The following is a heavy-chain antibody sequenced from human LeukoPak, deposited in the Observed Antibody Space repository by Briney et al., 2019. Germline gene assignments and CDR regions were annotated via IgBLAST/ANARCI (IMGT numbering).Heavy chain of an antibody. CDR1: GGTFSSYA. D-gene: IGHD2-15*01. J-gene: IGHJ5*02. CDR3: AREGARDLGYCSGGSCYSSRGMFDP. V-gene: IGHV1-69*06. Sequence: SVKVSCKASGGTFSSYAISWVRQAPGQGLEWMGGIIPIFGTANYAQKFQGRVTITADKSTSTAYMELSSLRSEDTAVYYCAREGARDLGYCSGGSCYSSRGMFDPWGQGTLVTVSS. CDR2: IIPIFGTA.